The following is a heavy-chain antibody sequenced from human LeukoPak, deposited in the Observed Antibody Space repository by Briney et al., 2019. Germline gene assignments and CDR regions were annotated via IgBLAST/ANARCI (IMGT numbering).Heavy chain of an antibody. CDR2: ISGDGGST. Sequence: GGSLRLSCAASGFTFDDYAMHWVRQAPGKGLEWASLISGDGGSTYYADSVKGRFTISRDNSKNSLYLQMNSLRTEDTALYYCAKEPDCSSTSCYGYGSMDVWGQGTTVTVSS. V-gene: IGHV3-43*02. D-gene: IGHD2-2*01. CDR3: AKEPDCSSTSCYGYGSMDV. CDR1: GFTFDDYA. J-gene: IGHJ6*02.